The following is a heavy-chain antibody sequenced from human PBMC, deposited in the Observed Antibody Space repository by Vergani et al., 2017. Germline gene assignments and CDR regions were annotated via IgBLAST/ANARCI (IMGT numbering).Heavy chain of an antibody. CDR2: ISWNSGKI. V-gene: IGHV3-9*01. J-gene: IGHJ6*03. CDR1: GFTFDYA. Sequence: EVQLVESGGGLIQPGRSLRLSCAASGFTFDYAMHWVRQAPGKGLEWVSGISWNSGKIDYADSVKGRFIISRDNVKNSLYLKMNSLRAEDTALYYCAKDRGVSNYYYMDVWGKGTTVIVSS. CDR3: AKDRGVSNYYYMDV. D-gene: IGHD3-10*01.